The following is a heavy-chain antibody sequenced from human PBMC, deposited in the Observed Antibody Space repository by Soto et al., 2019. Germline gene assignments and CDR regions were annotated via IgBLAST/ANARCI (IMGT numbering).Heavy chain of an antibody. CDR3: VRQPGGVATPGDDY. J-gene: IGHJ4*02. V-gene: IGHV1-8*01. CDR2: MNPDSGDT. D-gene: IGHD2-15*01. Sequence: QVQLVQSGAEVKKPGASVKVSCEASGYPFSAFDINWVRQAGGQGLEWMGWMNPDSGDTAFAQRFQDRITMTRSTSISTAYMELSRLTSDDTAVYFCVRQPGGVATPGDDYWGQGTQVTVSS. CDR1: GYPFSAFD.